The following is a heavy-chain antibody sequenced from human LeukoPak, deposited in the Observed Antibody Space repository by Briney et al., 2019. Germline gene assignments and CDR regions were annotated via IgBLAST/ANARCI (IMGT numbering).Heavy chain of an antibody. D-gene: IGHD3-9*01. CDR1: GFTFSSYT. CDR3: ARKENILTGYYDH. Sequence: GGSLRLSCAASGFTFSSYTMNWVRQAPGNGLEWVSSISSDSNYIYYADSVKGRFTISRDNAWNSLYLQMNSLRAEDTAVYYCARKENILTGYYDHWGQGTLVTVSS. CDR2: ISSDSNYI. J-gene: IGHJ5*02. V-gene: IGHV3-21*01.